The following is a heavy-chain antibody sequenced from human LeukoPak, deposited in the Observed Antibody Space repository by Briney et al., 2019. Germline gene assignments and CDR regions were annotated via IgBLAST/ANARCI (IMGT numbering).Heavy chain of an antibody. V-gene: IGHV1-69*04. J-gene: IGHJ6*02. Sequence: SVKVSCKASGGTFSSYAISWVRQAPAQGLEWMGRIIPILGIANYAQKFQGRVTITADKSTSTAYMELSSLRSEDTAVYYCARGLDPPGGRYGMDVWGQGTTVTVSS. D-gene: IGHD3-16*01. CDR1: GGTFSSYA. CDR3: ARGLDPPGGRYGMDV. CDR2: IIPILGIA.